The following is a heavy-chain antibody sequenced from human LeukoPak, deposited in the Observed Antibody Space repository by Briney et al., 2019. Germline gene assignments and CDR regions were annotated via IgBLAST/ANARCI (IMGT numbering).Heavy chain of an antibody. CDR2: IRGSGGRT. D-gene: IGHD1-26*01. V-gene: IGHV3-23*01. J-gene: IGHJ4*02. CDR3: ANHGPLGGYNYFDY. Sequence: GGALRRSCPASGFTFPSFVMSWVRQAPGKGLEWVAVIRGSGGRTYYANSVKGRFTISRDNSKNTLYLQMNSLRAEDTAVYYCANHGPLGGYNYFDYWGQGTLVTVSS. CDR1: GFTFPSFV.